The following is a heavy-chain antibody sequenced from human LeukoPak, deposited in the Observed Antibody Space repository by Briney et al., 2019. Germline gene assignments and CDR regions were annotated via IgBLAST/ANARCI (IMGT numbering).Heavy chain of an antibody. CDR1: GYTFTGYY. V-gene: IGHV1-2*02. CDR2: INSNSGGT. Sequence: GASVKVSCKASGYTFTGYYMHWVPQAPGQGLEWMGWINSNSGGTNYAQKFQGRVTMTSDTSISTAYMELSRLRSDDTDVYYCARVATVTTQEYYFDYWGQGTLVTVSS. CDR3: ARVATVTTQEYYFDY. D-gene: IGHD4-17*01. J-gene: IGHJ4*02.